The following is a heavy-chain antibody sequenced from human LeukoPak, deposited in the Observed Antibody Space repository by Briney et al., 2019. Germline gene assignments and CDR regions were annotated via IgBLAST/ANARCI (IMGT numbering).Heavy chain of an antibody. CDR1: GGSISSYY. Sequence: MPSETLSLTCTVSGGSISSYYWSWIRQPPGKGLEWIGYIYYSGSTNYNPSLKSRVTISVDTSKNQFSLKLSSVTAADTAVYYCARGHGDLSYWGQGTLVTVSS. CDR3: ARGHGDLSY. J-gene: IGHJ4*02. V-gene: IGHV4-59*12. D-gene: IGHD3-10*01. CDR2: IYYSGST.